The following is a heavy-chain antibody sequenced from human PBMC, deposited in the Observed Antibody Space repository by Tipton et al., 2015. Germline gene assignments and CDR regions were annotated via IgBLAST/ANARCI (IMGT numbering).Heavy chain of an antibody. J-gene: IGHJ4*02. CDR3: TRGSYGSFDY. D-gene: IGHD5-18*01. Sequence: PGLVKPSQTLTRTCAISGDSVSSNSAAWNWIRQSPSRGLEWLGRTYYRSKWYNDYAVTVKSRITINPDTSKNHFSLQLNSVTPEDTAVYYCTRGSYGSFDYWGQGTLVTVSS. CDR1: GDSVSSNSAA. V-gene: IGHV6-1*01. CDR2: TYYRSKWYN.